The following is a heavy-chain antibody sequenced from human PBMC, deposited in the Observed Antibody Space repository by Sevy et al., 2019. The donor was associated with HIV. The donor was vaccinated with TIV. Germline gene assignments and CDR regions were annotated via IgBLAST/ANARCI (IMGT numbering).Heavy chain of an antibody. J-gene: IGHJ4*02. V-gene: IGHV3-21*01. CDR1: GFTFSSYS. CDR3: ARVRQQWLVAYYFDY. Sequence: GGSLRLSCAASGFTFSSYSMNWVRQAPEKGLEWVSSISSSSTSIYYADPVKGRFTISRDNAKNSLYLQMNSLRAEDTAVYYCARVRQQWLVAYYFDYWGQGTLVTVSS. CDR2: ISSSSTSI. D-gene: IGHD6-19*01.